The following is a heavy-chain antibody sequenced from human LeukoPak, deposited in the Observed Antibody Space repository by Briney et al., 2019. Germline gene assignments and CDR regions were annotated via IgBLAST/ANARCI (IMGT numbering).Heavy chain of an antibody. J-gene: IGHJ5*02. D-gene: IGHD2-21*01. CDR3: ARVVIAVHWGWFDP. CDR1: GFTFSSYA. V-gene: IGHV3-30-3*01. Sequence: GGSLRLSCAASGFTFSSYAMHWVRQAPGKGLEWVAVISYDGSNKYYADSVKGRFTISRDNSKNTLYLQMNSLRAEDTAVYYCARVVIAVHWGWFDPWGQGTLVTVSS. CDR2: ISYDGSNK.